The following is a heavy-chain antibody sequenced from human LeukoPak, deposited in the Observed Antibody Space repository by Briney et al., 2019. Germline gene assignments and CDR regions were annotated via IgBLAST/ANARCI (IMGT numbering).Heavy chain of an antibody. Sequence: ASVKVSCKTSGYTFSGYGISWVRQAPGQGLEWMGWITGNNGNTDYAPSLQGRITMTTDTSTNTAYMELTSLKSDDTAVYYCARDQRNSGSYRFEYWGQGTLVTVSS. CDR2: ITGNNGNT. CDR1: GYTFSGYG. V-gene: IGHV1-18*01. D-gene: IGHD1-26*01. CDR3: ARDQRNSGSYRFEY. J-gene: IGHJ4*02.